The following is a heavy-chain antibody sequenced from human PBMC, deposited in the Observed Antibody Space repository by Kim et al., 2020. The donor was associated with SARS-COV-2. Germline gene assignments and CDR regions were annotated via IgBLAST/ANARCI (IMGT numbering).Heavy chain of an antibody. Sequence: SSIYYADTVKGRFTLSRDDSRNTLYLQMSSLRADDTATYYCAKDRKGAFDIWGQGTMVTVSS. CDR3: AKDRKGAFDI. CDR2: SSI. J-gene: IGHJ3*02. V-gene: IGHV3-23*03.